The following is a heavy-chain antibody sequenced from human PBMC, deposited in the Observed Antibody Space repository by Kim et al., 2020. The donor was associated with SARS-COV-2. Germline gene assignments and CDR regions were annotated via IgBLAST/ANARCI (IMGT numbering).Heavy chain of an antibody. Sequence: SETLSLTCTASGGSISSSSYYWCLTRQPPGKGLGWIGSIYYSGSTYYNPSLKSRVTISVATSKHQLSLQLISVTAADTAVYYCARHETHLVVLVSALGWVDTWGQGTQVTVSS. CDR2: IYYSGST. V-gene: IGHV4-39*01. CDR3: ARHETHLVVLVSALGWVDT. CDR1: GGSISSSSYY. D-gene: IGHD2-15*01. J-gene: IGHJ5*02.